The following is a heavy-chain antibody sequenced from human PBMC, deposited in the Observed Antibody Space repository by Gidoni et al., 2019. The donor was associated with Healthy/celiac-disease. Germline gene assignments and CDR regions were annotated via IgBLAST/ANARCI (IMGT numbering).Heavy chain of an antibody. Sequence: VQLVQSGAEVKKPGASVKVSCTASGYTFTSYGISWVRQAPGQGLEWMGWISAYNGNTNYAQKLQGRVTMTTDTSTSTAYMELRSLRSDDTAVYYCARVQPYYYDSSGYYYHYFDYWGQGTLVTVSS. CDR1: GYTFTSYG. D-gene: IGHD3-22*01. CDR2: ISAYNGNT. J-gene: IGHJ4*02. V-gene: IGHV1-18*01. CDR3: ARVQPYYYDSSGYYYHYFDY.